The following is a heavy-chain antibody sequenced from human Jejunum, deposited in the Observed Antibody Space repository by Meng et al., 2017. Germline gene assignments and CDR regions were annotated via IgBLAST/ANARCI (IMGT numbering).Heavy chain of an antibody. CDR3: ARDHMGSLDY. D-gene: IGHD1-26*01. CDR2: AST. V-gene: IGHV4-61*08. J-gene: IGHJ4*02. Sequence: QVQLQESGPGLVRPSGTLSLISTVSGGSASRAGYQWGWIRQPPGKGLEWIGYASTNYNPSLKSRVTISLDTSRNQFSLSLSSVTAADTAVYYCARDHMGSLDYWGQGILVTVSS. CDR1: GGSASRAGYQ.